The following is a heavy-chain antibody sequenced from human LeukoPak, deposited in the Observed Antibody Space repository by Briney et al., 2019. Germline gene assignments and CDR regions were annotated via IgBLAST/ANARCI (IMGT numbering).Heavy chain of an antibody. V-gene: IGHV3-30*04. Sequence: PGGSLRLSCAASGFTFSSYAMHWVRQAPGKGLEGVAVISYDGSNKYYADSVKGRFTISRDNSKNTLYLQMNSLRAEDTAVYCCAIDAGKYSGTYFDYWRQGTLVTVSS. J-gene: IGHJ4*02. CDR2: ISYDGSNK. D-gene: IGHD1-26*01. CDR3: AIDAGKYSGTYFDY. CDR1: GFTFSSYA.